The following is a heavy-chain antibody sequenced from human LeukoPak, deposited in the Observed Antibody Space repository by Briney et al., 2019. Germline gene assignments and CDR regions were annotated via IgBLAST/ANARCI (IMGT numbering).Heavy chain of an antibody. CDR1: GYTFTNFG. CDR3: ARRRDYYDSSGYCDY. Sequence: SEKVSCKASGYTFTNFGISWVRQAPPQGLDWMGWITVYNGNTNYPQKLQGRVTMTTETPTSTAYMDLRSLRSDATAVYYCARRRDYYDSSGYCDYWGQGTLVTVSS. V-gene: IGHV1-18*01. CDR2: ITVYNGNT. D-gene: IGHD3-22*01. J-gene: IGHJ4*02.